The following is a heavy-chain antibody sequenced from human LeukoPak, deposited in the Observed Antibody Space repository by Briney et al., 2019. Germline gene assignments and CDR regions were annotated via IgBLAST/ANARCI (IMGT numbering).Heavy chain of an antibody. J-gene: IGHJ5*02. V-gene: IGHV4-30-4*01. CDR1: GGSISSGDYY. Sequence: SETLSLTCTVSGGSISSGDYYWSWIRQPPGKGLEWIGYIYYSGSTYYNPSLKSRVTISVDTSKNQFSLKLSSVTAADTAVYYCARGSGSVSSFIWFDPWGQGTLVTVSS. CDR3: ARGSGSVSSFIWFDP. D-gene: IGHD3-10*01. CDR2: IYYSGST.